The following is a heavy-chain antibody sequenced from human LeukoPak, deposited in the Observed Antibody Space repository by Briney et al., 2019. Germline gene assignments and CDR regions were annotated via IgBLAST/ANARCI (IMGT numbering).Heavy chain of an antibody. V-gene: IGHV3-23*01. CDR1: GFTSNTYA. D-gene: IGHD6-6*01. Sequence: GGSLRLSCAASGFTSNTYAMSWVRQAPGKGLEWVSAISGSGANTYYADSVKGRFTISRDNSKSTLYLQMNSLRAEDTAVYYCAKREYSSSEFDYWGQGTLVTVSS. CDR3: AKREYSSSEFDY. CDR2: ISGSGANT. J-gene: IGHJ4*02.